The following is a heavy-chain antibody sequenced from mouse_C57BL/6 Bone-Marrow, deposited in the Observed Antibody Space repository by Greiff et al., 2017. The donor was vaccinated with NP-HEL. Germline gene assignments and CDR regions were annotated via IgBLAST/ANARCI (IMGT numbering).Heavy chain of an antibody. CDR3: ARGEGYWFAY. CDR1: GYTFTSYG. Sequence: VQRVESGAELARPGASVKLSCKASGYTFTSYGISWVKQRTGQGLEWIGEIYPRSGNTYYNEKFKGKATLTADKSSSTAYMELRSLTSEDSAVYFCARGEGYWFAYWGQGTLVTVSA. V-gene: IGHV1-81*01. D-gene: IGHD2-2*01. J-gene: IGHJ3*01. CDR2: IYPRSGNT.